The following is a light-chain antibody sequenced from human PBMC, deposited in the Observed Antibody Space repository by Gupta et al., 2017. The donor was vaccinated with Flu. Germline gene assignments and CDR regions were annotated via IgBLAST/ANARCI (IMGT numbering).Light chain of an antibody. Sequence: QSVLTQPPSVSGAPGQRVTISCTGSSSNIGTGYDVHWYQLLPGTAPKVLIYGNNNRPSGVPDRFSGSKSGTSASPAITGLQAEDEADYYCQSYDSTLSGYVVFGGGTKLTVL. CDR1: SSNIGTGYD. CDR3: QSYDSTLSGYVV. V-gene: IGLV1-40*01. J-gene: IGLJ2*01. CDR2: GNN.